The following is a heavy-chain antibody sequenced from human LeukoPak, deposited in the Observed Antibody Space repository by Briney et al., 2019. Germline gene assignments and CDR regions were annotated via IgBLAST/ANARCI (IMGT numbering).Heavy chain of an antibody. CDR1: GYTFTGYY. D-gene: IGHD3-3*01. Sequence: ASVKVSCKASGYTFTGYYMHWVRQAPGQGLEWMGWINPNSGGTNYAQKFQGRVTMTRDTSISTAYMELSRLRSDDTAVYYCAGLDTISNWFDPWGQGTLVTVSS. CDR3: AGLDTISNWFDP. V-gene: IGHV1-2*02. J-gene: IGHJ5*02. CDR2: INPNSGGT.